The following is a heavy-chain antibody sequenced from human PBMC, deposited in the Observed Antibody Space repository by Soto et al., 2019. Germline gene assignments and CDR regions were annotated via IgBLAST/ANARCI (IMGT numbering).Heavy chain of an antibody. V-gene: IGHV3-72*01. CDR1: GFTFSDHY. CDR2: IRNKAYSYTT. D-gene: IGHD1-1*01. CDR3: VSSWTDNRYFDY. J-gene: IGHJ4*02. Sequence: GSLRLSCAASGFTFSDHYKDWVRQAPGKGLEWVGRIRNKAYSYTTEYAASVKGRFTISRDDSRNSLYLQMNSLKTEDTAVYYCVSSWTDNRYFDYWGQGTLVTVSS.